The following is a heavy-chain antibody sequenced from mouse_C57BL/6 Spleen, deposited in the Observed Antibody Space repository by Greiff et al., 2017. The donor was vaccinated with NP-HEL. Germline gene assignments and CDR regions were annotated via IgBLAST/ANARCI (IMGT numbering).Heavy chain of an antibody. CDR3: ASAPYYDYDGYYFDY. V-gene: IGHV5-4*01. CDR2: ISDGGSYT. Sequence: EVQLVESGGGLVKPGGSLKLSCAASGFTFSSYAMSWVRQTPEKRLEWVATISDGGSYTYYPDNVKGRFTISRDNAKNNLYLQMSHLKSEDTAMYYCASAPYYDYDGYYFDYWGQGTTLTVSS. CDR1: GFTFSSYA. J-gene: IGHJ2*01. D-gene: IGHD2-4*01.